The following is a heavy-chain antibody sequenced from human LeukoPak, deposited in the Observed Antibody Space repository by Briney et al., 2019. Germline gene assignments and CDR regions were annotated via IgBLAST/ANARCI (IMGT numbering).Heavy chain of an antibody. J-gene: IGHJ4*02. CDR2: INWNGGST. CDR3: ARDSGIAAGFDY. CDR1: GFTFDDYG. V-gene: IGHV3-20*04. D-gene: IGHD6-13*01. Sequence: PGGSVRLSCAACGFTFDDYGMSWVRQAPGKGREGVSGINWNGGSTGYADSVKGRFTISRDNAKNSLYLQMNSLRAEDTALYYCARDSGIAAGFDYWGQGTLVTVSS.